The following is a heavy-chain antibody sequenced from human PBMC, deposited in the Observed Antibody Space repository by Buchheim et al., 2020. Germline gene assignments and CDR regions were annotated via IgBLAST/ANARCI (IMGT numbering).Heavy chain of an antibody. CDR2: ISGSGGST. CDR3: AKDGDDILTGYYMSTGWYFDY. Sequence: EVQLLESGGGLVQPGGSLRLSCAASGFTFSSYAMSWVRQAPGKGLEWVSAISGSGGSTYYADSVKGRFTIARDNSKNTLYLQMNSLRAEDTAVYYCAKDGDDILTGYYMSTGWYFDYWGQGTL. V-gene: IGHV3-23*01. D-gene: IGHD3-9*01. CDR1: GFTFSSYA. J-gene: IGHJ4*02.